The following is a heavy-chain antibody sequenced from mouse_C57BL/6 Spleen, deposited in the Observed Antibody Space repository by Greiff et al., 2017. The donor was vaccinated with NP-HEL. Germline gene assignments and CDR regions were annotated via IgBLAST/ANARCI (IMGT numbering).Heavy chain of an antibody. J-gene: IGHJ2*01. CDR2: IYPGDGDT. Sequence: QVQLQQSGPELVKPGASVKISCKASGYAFSSSWMNWVKQRPGKGLEWIGRIYPGDGDTNYNGKFKGKATLTADKSSSTAYMQLSSLTSEDSAVYFCARTFTTVVATPYYFDYWGQGTTLTVSS. CDR3: ARTFTTVVATPYYFDY. V-gene: IGHV1-82*01. D-gene: IGHD1-1*01. CDR1: GYAFSSSW.